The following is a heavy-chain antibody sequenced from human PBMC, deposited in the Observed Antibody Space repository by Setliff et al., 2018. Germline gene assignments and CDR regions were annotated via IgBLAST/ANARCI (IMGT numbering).Heavy chain of an antibody. Sequence: LSLTCNVSGASISGSAYYWGWIRQPPGKGLEWIGSVYSSGSPYYNPSLKSRVTISMDTSKNQFSLKVNSLTAADTAVYYCARRGGTCNVCNWFDPWGQGILVTVSS. V-gene: IGHV4-39*07. D-gene: IGHD2-15*01. CDR1: GASISGSAYY. J-gene: IGHJ5*02. CDR2: VYSSGSP. CDR3: ARRGGTCNVCNWFDP.